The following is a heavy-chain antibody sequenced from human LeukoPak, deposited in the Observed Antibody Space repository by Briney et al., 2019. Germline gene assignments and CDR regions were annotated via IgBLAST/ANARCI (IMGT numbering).Heavy chain of an antibody. CDR3: ASIHPVAGTGYYYYYGMDV. D-gene: IGHD6-19*01. J-gene: IGHJ6*02. V-gene: IGHV4-59*01. Sequence: SETLSLTCTVSGGSISSYYWSWIRQPPGKGLEWIGYIYYSGSTNYKTSLKSLVTISVDTSKNQFSLKLSSVTAADTAVYYCASIHPVAGTGYYYYYGMDVWGQGTTVTVSS. CDR1: GGSISSYY. CDR2: IYYSGST.